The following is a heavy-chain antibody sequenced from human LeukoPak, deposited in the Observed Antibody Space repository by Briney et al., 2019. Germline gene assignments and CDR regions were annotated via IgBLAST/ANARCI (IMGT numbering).Heavy chain of an antibody. Sequence: PGGSLRLSCAASGFSFSGYAMSWVRQAPGKGLDWVSGVSDSGVNTYYADSVKGRFTISRDNSKYTLFLQMNSLGAEDTAIYYCAKTRGLQFGGYFDYWGQGTLVTVSS. D-gene: IGHD4-11*01. CDR3: AKTRGLQFGGYFDY. CDR1: GFSFSGYA. J-gene: IGHJ4*02. V-gene: IGHV3-23*01. CDR2: VSDSGVNT.